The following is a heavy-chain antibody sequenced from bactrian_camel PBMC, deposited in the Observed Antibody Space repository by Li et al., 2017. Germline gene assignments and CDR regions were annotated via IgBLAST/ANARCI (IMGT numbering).Heavy chain of an antibody. V-gene: IGHV3S57*01. CDR3: AADCVYGPSVRVPFRY. CDR2: IDTDDIT. CDR1: ADIYKSYC. D-gene: IGHD4*01. Sequence: HVQLVESGGGSVQAGGSLRVSCAASADIYKSYCLGWFRQDPGKERERVAVIDTDDITRYADSAKGRFTISKDNADTTLYLQMNSLKSEDTGMYYCAADCVYGPSVRVPFRYWGQGTQVTVS. J-gene: IGHJ4*01.